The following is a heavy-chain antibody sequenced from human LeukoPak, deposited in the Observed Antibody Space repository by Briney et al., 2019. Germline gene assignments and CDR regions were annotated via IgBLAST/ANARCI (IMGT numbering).Heavy chain of an antibody. CDR3: ARRYNWFDP. CDR2: IYYSGST. V-gene: IGHV4-59*01. J-gene: IGHJ5*02. CDR1: GGSISSYY. Sequence: SETLPLTCTVSGGSISSYYWSWIRQPPGKGLEWIGYIYYSGSTHYNPSLKSRVTISVDTSKNQFSLKLSSVTAADTAVYYCARRYNWFDPWGQGTLVTAPS.